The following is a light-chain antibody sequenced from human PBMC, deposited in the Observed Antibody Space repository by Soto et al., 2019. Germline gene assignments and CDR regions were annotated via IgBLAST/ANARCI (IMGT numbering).Light chain of an antibody. Sequence: DIQMTQSPSTLSVSVGDRVTITCRASQTISSWLAWYQQKPGKAPKLLIYKASTLKSGVPSRFSGSGFGTEFILTISSLQPDDFATYCCQHYGAMWKCGEGTKVDIK. V-gene: IGKV1-5*03. CDR2: KAS. CDR3: QHYGAMWK. J-gene: IGKJ1*01. CDR1: QTISSW.